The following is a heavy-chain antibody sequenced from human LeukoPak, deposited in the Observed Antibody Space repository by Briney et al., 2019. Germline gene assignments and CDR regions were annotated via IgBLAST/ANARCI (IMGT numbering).Heavy chain of an antibody. V-gene: IGHV6-1*01. Sequence: SQTLSLTRDISGDTVSSNSAAWNWIRQSPSRGLEWLGRTYYRSKWYYDYAVSVKSRITISPDTSKNQFSLQLNSVTADDTAVYYWARGFAHDFWGQGTMVTVSS. CDR2: TYYRSKWYY. CDR1: GDTVSSNSAA. J-gene: IGHJ3*01. CDR3: ARGFAHDF. D-gene: IGHD2-21*01.